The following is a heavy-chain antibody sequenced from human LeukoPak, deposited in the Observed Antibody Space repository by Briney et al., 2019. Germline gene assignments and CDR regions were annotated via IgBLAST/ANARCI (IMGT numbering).Heavy chain of an antibody. V-gene: IGHV3-7*01. CDR2: IKQDGSEK. D-gene: IGHD6-6*01. J-gene: IGHJ4*02. Sequence: GGSLRLSCAASGFTFSSHWMSWVRQAPGKGLEWVANIKQDGSEKYYVDSVKGRFTISRDNAKNSLYLQMNSLGAEDTAVYYCARARPFDYWGQGTLVTVSS. CDR1: GFTFSSHW. CDR3: ARARPFDY.